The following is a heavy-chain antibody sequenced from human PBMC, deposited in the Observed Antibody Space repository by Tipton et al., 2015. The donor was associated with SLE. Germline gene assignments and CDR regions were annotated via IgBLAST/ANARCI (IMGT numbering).Heavy chain of an antibody. V-gene: IGHV3-23*01. CDR3: AKSPNYFYDSSGYRNAFDI. D-gene: IGHD3-22*01. CDR2: ISGSGGGT. J-gene: IGHJ3*02. CDR1: GFTFNSYA. Sequence: SLRLSCAASGFTFNSYAMSWVRQAPGKGLEWASGISGSGGGTYYADSVKGRFTISRDNSKNTLYLQINSLRAEDTAVYYCAKSPNYFYDSSGYRNAFDIWGQGTMVTVSS.